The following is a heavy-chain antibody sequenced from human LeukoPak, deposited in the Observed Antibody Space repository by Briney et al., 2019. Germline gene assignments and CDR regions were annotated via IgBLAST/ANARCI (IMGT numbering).Heavy chain of an antibody. J-gene: IGHJ4*02. CDR3: AKSSSVHYDFWSGRYYPNS. Sequence: GGSLRLSCAASRFTFSDYAMHWVRQAPGKGLEWVAVLSFDGNNKYYADSVKGRFTISRDNSKSTLYLQMDSLRPEDTAVYYCAKSSSVHYDFWSGRYYPNSWGRGTLVTVSS. CDR1: RFTFSDYA. D-gene: IGHD3-3*01. V-gene: IGHV3-30-3*02. CDR2: LSFDGNNK.